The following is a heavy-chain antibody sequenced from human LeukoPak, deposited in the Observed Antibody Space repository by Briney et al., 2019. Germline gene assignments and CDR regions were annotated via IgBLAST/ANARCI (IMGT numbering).Heavy chain of an antibody. Sequence: SETLSLTCTVSGDSINSLDLWSWVRQPPGKGLEWIGEMYLSGTTHSNPSVKSRVTISIDKSKNQFFLNLSSVTAADTAVYHCAGLVGRYSSGLYYYYFDYWGQGTLVTVSS. CDR1: GDSINSLDL. J-gene: IGHJ4*02. CDR2: MYLSGTT. V-gene: IGHV4-4*02. D-gene: IGHD3-22*01. CDR3: AGLVGRYSSGLYYYYFDY.